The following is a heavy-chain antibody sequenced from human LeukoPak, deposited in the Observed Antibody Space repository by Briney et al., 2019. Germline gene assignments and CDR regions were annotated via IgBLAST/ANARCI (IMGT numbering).Heavy chain of an antibody. Sequence: SETLSLTCTVSGGSISSYYWSWIRQPPGKGLEWIGYIYYSGSTNYNPSLKSRVTISVDTSKNQFSLKLSSVTAADTAVYYCARGRCSSGWYDYWGQGTLVTVSS. CDR1: GGSISSYY. J-gene: IGHJ4*02. D-gene: IGHD6-19*01. CDR2: IYYSGST. CDR3: ARGRCSSGWYDY. V-gene: IGHV4-59*08.